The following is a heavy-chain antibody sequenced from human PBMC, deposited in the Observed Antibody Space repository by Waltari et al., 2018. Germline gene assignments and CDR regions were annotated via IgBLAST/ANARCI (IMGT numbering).Heavy chain of an antibody. Sequence: QLQLQESGPGLVKPSETLSLTCTVSGGSISSSSYYWGWIRQPPGKGLEWIGSIYYSGGTYYNPSLKSRVTISVDTSKNQFSLKLSSVTAADTAVYYCAGGIAAAGPFDYWGQGTLVTVSS. J-gene: IGHJ4*02. CDR2: IYYSGGT. V-gene: IGHV4-39*01. CDR1: GGSISSSSYY. D-gene: IGHD6-13*01. CDR3: AGGIAAAGPFDY.